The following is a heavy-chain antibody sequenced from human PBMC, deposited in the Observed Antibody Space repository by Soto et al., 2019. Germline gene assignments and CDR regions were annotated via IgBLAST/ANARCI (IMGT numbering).Heavy chain of an antibody. CDR3: ARAIPDNDAFDI. V-gene: IGHV3-33*08. Sequence: PGGSLRLSCAASGFTFSSYSMNWVRQAPGKGLEWVAVICYDGSNKYYADSVKGRFTISRDNSKNTLYLQMNSLRAEDTAVYYCARAIPDNDAFDIWGQGTMVTVSS. CDR2: ICYDGSNK. D-gene: IGHD1-20*01. J-gene: IGHJ3*02. CDR1: GFTFSSYS.